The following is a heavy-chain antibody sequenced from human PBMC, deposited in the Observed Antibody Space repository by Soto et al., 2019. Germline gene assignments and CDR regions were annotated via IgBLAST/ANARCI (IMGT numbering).Heavy chain of an antibody. CDR2: IYYSWST. CDR1: GGSISSYY. V-gene: IGHV4-59*08. CDR3: AGQYSSGWYGY. Sequence: PSETLSLTGTVSGGSISSYYWSWIRQPPGKGLEWIGDIYYSWSTNYNPSLKSRVTISVDTSKNQFSLKLGSVTAADTALYYCAGQYSSGWYGYCGQATLATVS. D-gene: IGHD6-19*01. J-gene: IGHJ4*02.